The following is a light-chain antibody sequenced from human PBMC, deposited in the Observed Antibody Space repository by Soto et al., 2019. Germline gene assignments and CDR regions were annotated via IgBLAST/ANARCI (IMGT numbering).Light chain of an antibody. CDR1: QSISSW. Sequence: DIQMTQSPSTLSASVGDRVTITCPASQSISSWLAWYQQKPGKAPKLLIYKASSLERGVPSRFSRSGSGTEFTLTISSQQPDDFATYYCQQYNSYSPTFGQGTKLEIK. V-gene: IGKV1-5*03. J-gene: IGKJ2*01. CDR2: KAS. CDR3: QQYNSYSPT.